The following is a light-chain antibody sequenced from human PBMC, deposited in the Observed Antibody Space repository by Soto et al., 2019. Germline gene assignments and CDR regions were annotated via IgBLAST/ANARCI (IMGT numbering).Light chain of an antibody. J-gene: IGKJ2*01. V-gene: IGKV3-11*01. CDR3: HQRNNWLLYT. CDR2: DAS. CDR1: QSVSSY. Sequence: EIVLTQSPATLSLSPGERATLSCRASQSVSSYLAWYQQKPGQAPRLLIYDASNRATGIPARFSGSGSGTDFTLTISSLEPEDFAVYYCHQRNNWLLYTFGQGTKLEIK.